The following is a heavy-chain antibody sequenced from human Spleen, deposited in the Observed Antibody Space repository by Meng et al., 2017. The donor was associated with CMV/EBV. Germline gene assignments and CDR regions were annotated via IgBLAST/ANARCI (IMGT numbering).Heavy chain of an antibody. V-gene: IGHV1-69*05. CDR3: ARCTRCHLRNYYYGMDV. Sequence: SVKVSCKASGGTITNYAIRWVRQAPGHGLEWMGGFMHIFGTVNYAQNLQGRVTITTDESADIAYMELSSLRSADTAVYYCARCTRCHLRNYYYGMDVWGQGTTVTVSS. CDR2: FMHIFGTV. D-gene: IGHD2-2*01. J-gene: IGHJ6*02. CDR1: GGTITNYA.